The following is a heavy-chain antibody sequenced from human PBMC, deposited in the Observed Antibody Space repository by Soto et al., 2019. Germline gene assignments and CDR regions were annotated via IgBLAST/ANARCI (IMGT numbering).Heavy chain of an antibody. J-gene: IGHJ4*02. D-gene: IGHD1-26*01. CDR1: GYTFTSYA. CDR3: ARELVGATTSLDY. CDR2: INAGNGNT. Sequence: QVQLVQSGAEVKKPGASVKVSCKASGYTFTSYAMHWVRQAPGQRLEWMGWINAGNGNTKYSQKFQGRVTITRDTSASTAYMEPSSLRSEDTAVYYCARELVGATTSLDYWGQGTLVTVSS. V-gene: IGHV1-3*01.